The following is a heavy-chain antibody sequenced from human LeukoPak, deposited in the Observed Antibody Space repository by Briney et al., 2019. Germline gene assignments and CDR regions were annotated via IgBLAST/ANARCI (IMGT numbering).Heavy chain of an antibody. Sequence: GASGKVSCKASGGTFSSYAISWVRQAPGQGVEGRGGIIPIFGTANYAQKFQGRVTMTRDTSTSTVYMELSSLRSEDTAVYYCAREGDGSSGLDYWGQGTLVTVSS. CDR2: IIPIFGTA. D-gene: IGHD3-22*01. V-gene: IGHV1-69*05. J-gene: IGHJ4*02. CDR1: GGTFSSYA. CDR3: AREGDGSSGLDY.